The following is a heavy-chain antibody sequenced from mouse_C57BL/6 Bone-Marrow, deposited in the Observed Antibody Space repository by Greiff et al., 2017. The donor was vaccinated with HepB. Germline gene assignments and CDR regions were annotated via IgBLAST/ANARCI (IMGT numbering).Heavy chain of an antibody. CDR1: GYTFTSYW. Sequence: VQLQQSGAELVKPGASVKLSCKASGYTFTSYWMHWVKQRPGQGLEWIGMIHPKSGSTNYNEKFKSKATLTVDKSSSTAYMQLSSLTSEDSAVYYCARPVPWYFDVWGTGTTVTVSS. V-gene: IGHV1-64*01. J-gene: IGHJ1*03. CDR3: ARPVPWYFDV. CDR2: IHPKSGST.